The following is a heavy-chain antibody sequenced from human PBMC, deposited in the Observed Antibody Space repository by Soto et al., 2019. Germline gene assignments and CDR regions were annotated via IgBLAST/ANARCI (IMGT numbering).Heavy chain of an antibody. CDR2: FDPEDGET. V-gene: IGHV1-24*01. J-gene: IGHJ4*02. CDR3: ATVYSYREWFYRLSEY. CDR1: GYTFTEIS. D-gene: IGHD3-3*01. Sequence: QVQLVQSGAEVKKPGASVKVSCKVSGYTFTEISMHWVRQAPGKGLEWMGGFDPEDGETIYAQKFQGRVTMTEDTSTDTAYMELSSLRSEDTAVYYCATVYSYREWFYRLSEYWGQGTLVTVSS.